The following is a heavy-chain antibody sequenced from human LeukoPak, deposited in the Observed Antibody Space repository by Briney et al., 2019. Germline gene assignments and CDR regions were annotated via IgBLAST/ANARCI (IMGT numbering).Heavy chain of an antibody. Sequence: PGGSLRLSCAASGFTVSTNYMNWVRQAPGKGLEWVSVVYYDGSTYYADSVKGRFTISRDSSKNTLYLQMNSLRGEDTAVYYCAKDLYDILTGYYNAPLGYWGQGTLVTVSS. D-gene: IGHD3-9*01. CDR2: VYYDGST. CDR3: AKDLYDILTGYYNAPLGY. V-gene: IGHV3-53*01. CDR1: GFTVSTNY. J-gene: IGHJ4*02.